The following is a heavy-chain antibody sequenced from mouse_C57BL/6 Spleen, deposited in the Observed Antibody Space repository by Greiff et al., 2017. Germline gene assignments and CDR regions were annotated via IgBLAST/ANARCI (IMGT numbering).Heavy chain of an antibody. CDR1: GYTFTSYW. V-gene: IGHV1-69*01. Sequence: QVQLQQPGAELVMPGASVKLSCKASGYTFTSYWMHWVKQRPGQGLEWIGEIDPSDSYTNYNQKFKGKSTLTVDKSSSTAYMQLSSLTSEDSAVYYCAREIGDYGSREAFYFDYWGQGTTLTVSS. CDR3: AREIGDYGSREAFYFDY. CDR2: IDPSDSYT. J-gene: IGHJ2*01. D-gene: IGHD1-1*01.